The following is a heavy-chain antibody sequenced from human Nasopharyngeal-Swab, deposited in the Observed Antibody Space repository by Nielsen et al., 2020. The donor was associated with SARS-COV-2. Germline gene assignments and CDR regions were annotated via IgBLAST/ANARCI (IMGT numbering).Heavy chain of an antibody. V-gene: IGHV3-21*01. CDR3: ARRIHGNTYDWFDT. CDR2: MSSSSNSI. CDR1: GVTFRTYN. D-gene: IGHD2/OR15-2a*01. Sequence: GESLRLTCAASGVTFRTYNMNWVCQAPGQGLELVSSMSSSSNSIYYADSVKGRFTISRDNAKNSQYLQMNSLRVDDTGIFFCARRIHGNTYDWFDTWGQGTPVTVSS. J-gene: IGHJ5*02.